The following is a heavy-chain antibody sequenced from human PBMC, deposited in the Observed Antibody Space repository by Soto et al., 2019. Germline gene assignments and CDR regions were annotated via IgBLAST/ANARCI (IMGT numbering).Heavy chain of an antibody. CDR3: AKVAGGLGYFDL. CDR1: GFTFSDYA. Sequence: VGSLRLSFVASGFTFSDYAMTWVRQAPGKGLEWVATISATGGNIEYTDSLKGRFTISRDNSKNTLYLQLNGLTSDDTAVHYCAKVAGGLGYFDLWGRGTLVTV. CDR2: ISATGGNI. J-gene: IGHJ2*01. D-gene: IGHD3-16*01. V-gene: IGHV3-23*01.